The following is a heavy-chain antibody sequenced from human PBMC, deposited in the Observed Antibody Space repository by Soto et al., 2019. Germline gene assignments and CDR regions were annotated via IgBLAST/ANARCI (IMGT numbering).Heavy chain of an antibody. CDR3: ARGEAEAGTDPDWSEP. V-gene: IGHV4-4*07. J-gene: IGHJ5*02. D-gene: IGHD6-13*01. CDR1: VCSIISCC. CDR2: IYTSGST. Sequence: SETLSRTCTFSVCSIISCCWSWILQPAGKGLEWIGRIYTSGSTNYNPSLKSRVTMSVDTSKNQFSLKLSSVTAADTAVYYCARGEAEAGTDPDWSEPWGPGTLVNVSS.